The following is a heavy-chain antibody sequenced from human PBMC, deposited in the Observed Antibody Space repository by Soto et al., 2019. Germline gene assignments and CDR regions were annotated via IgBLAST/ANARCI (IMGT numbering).Heavy chain of an antibody. Sequence: SGPTLVKPTQTLTLTCTFSGFSLSTSGVGVGWIRQPPGKALEWLALIYWDDDKRYSASLKSRLTITKDKDTSKNQVVLTMTNMDPVDTATYFCAHRRGWLRGTDNDAFDIWGRGTMVTVSS. CDR2: IYWDDDK. D-gene: IGHD5-12*01. V-gene: IGHV2-5*02. CDR3: AHRRGWLRGTDNDAFDI. J-gene: IGHJ3*02. CDR1: GFSLSTSGVG.